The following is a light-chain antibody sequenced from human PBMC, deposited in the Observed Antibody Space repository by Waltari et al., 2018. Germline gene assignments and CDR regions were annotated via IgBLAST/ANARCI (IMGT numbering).Light chain of an antibody. V-gene: IGLV2-11*01. CDR3: CSYAGSSYV. CDR1: SSDVGGYNY. J-gene: IGLJ1*01. CDR2: DVS. Sequence: QSALTQPRSVSGSPGQSVTISRTGTSSDVGGYNYVSWYQQHPGKAPKLMIYDVSKRPSGVPDRFSGSTSGNTASLTISGLQAEDEADYYCCSYAGSSYVFGTGTKVTVL.